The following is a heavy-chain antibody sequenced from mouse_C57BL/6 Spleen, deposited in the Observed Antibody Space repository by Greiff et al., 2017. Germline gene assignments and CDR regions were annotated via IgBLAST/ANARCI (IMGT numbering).Heavy chain of an antibody. Sequence: EVQLQQSGPELVKPGASVKISCKASGYTFTDYYMNWVKQSHGKSLEWIGDINPNNGGTSYNQKFKGKATLTVDKSSSTAYMELRSLTSEDSAVYYCARLRRYYYGYFDYWGQGTTLTVSS. D-gene: IGHD1-1*01. CDR1: GYTFTDYY. V-gene: IGHV1-26*01. J-gene: IGHJ2*01. CDR3: ARLRRYYYGYFDY. CDR2: INPNNGGT.